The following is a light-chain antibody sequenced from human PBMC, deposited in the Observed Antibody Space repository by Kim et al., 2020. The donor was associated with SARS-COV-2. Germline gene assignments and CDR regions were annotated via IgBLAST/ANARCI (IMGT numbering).Light chain of an antibody. CDR1: SSDVGGYNY. CDR3: SSYTSSGTLV. V-gene: IGLV2-14*01. Sequence: QSALTQPAPVSGSPGQSITISCTGTSSDVGGYNYVSWYQQHPGKAPKFMIYEVSNRPSGVSNRFSGSKSGNTASLTISGLQAEDEADYYCSSYTSSGTLVFGGGTKVTVL. CDR2: EVS. J-gene: IGLJ2*01.